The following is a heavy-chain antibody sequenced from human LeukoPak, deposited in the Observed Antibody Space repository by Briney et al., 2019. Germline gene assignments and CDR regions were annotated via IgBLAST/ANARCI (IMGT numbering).Heavy chain of an antibody. D-gene: IGHD3-16*01. V-gene: IGHV3-15*07. J-gene: IGHJ4*02. CDR1: DSTFTNRW. CDR2: IRTTNEGGTT. CDR3: ATGRGFYYEH. Sequence: GGSLRLSCAASDSTFTNRWMNWIRQAPGKGLEWVGLIRTTNEGGTTDYAAPIKGRFTISRDDSRNMFHLQMNSLRTEDTAVYYCATGRGFYYEHWGQGTLVPVSS.